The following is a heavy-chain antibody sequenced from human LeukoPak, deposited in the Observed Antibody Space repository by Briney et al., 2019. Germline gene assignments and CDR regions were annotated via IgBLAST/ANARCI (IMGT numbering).Heavy chain of an antibody. CDR1: GGSISSYH. J-gene: IGHJ4*02. CDR3: ARNRGSSGWYDY. V-gene: IGHV4-59*01. Sequence: SETLSLTCTVSGGSISSYHWTWIRQPPGKGLEWIGYIFYSGSTNYNPSLKSRVTISLDTSKNQFSLKLSSVTAADTAVYYCARNRGSSGWYDYWGQGTLVTVSS. D-gene: IGHD6-13*01. CDR2: IFYSGST.